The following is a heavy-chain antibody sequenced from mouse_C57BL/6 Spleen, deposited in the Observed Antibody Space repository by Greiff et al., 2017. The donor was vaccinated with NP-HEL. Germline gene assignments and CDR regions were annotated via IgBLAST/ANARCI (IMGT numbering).Heavy chain of an antibody. D-gene: IGHD2-2*01. CDR1: GFTFSSYA. Sequence: EVMLVESGGGLVKPGGSLKLSCAASGFTFSSYAMSWVRQTPEKRLEWVATISDGGSYTYYPDNVKGRFTISRDNAKNNLYLQMSHLKSEDTAMYYCARALYGYDYAMDYWGQGTSVTVSS. J-gene: IGHJ4*01. CDR3: ARALYGYDYAMDY. V-gene: IGHV5-4*03. CDR2: ISDGGSYT.